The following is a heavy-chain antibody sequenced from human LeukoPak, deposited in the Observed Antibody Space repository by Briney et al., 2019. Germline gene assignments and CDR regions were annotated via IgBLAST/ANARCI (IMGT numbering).Heavy chain of an antibody. CDR2: IYYSGST. J-gene: IGHJ6*02. Sequence: PSETLSLTCTVSGGSISSYYWSWIRQPPGKGLEWIGYIYYSGSTNYNPSLKSRVTISVDTSKNQFSLKLSSVTAADTAVYYCAGTGYSSGVHDYYYGMDVWGQETTVTVSS. V-gene: IGHV4-59*01. CDR3: AGTGYSSGVHDYYYGMDV. D-gene: IGHD6-19*01. CDR1: GGSISSYY.